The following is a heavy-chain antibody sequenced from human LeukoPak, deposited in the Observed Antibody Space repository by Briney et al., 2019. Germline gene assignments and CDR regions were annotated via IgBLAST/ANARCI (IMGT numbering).Heavy chain of an antibody. J-gene: IGHJ6*03. CDR3: ARTTEGGYTYDYFYYYYMDV. CDR1: GGSISSYY. Sequence: SETLSLTCIVSGGSISSYYWNWIRQRPGKGLEWIGDLYYSGSTNYNPSLKSRVTISVDTSKNHFSLRLRSVTAADTAVYYCARTTEGGYTYDYFYYYYMDVWGKGTTVTISS. D-gene: IGHD5-18*01. CDR2: LYYSGST. V-gene: IGHV4-59*01.